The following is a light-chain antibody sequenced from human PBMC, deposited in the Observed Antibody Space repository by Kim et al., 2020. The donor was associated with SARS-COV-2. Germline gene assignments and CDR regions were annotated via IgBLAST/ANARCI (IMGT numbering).Light chain of an antibody. Sequence: AIQMTQSPSSLSASVGDRVYITCRASQDIGIELGWYQQKPGKAPKLLIYAASHLQSGVPSRFRGSGSGTDFTLTITSLQPEDVATYYCLQDDIYPRTFGPGTKVDIK. CDR1: QDIGIE. J-gene: IGKJ1*01. CDR2: AAS. CDR3: LQDDIYPRT. V-gene: IGKV1-6*01.